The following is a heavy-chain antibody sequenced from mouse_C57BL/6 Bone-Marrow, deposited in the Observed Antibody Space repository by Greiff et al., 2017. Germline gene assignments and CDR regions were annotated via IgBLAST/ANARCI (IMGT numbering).Heavy chain of an antibody. Sequence: QVQLQQPGAELVKPGASVKLSCKASGYTFTSYWMHWVKQRPGQGLEWIGMIHPNSGSTKYNEKFKSKATLTVDKSSSTAYMQLSSLTSEESAVYYCAREPGNYGSYYAMDCWGQRTSVTV. J-gene: IGHJ4*01. CDR3: AREPGNYGSYYAMDC. D-gene: IGHD2-1*01. CDR1: GYTFTSYW. CDR2: IHPNSGST. V-gene: IGHV1-64*01.